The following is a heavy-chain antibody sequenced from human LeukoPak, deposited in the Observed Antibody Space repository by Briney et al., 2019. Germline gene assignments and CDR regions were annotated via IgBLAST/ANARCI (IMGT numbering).Heavy chain of an antibody. J-gene: IGHJ6*02. CDR2: ISAYNGNT. CDR3: ARDSPILTGQLPYGMDV. D-gene: IGHD3-9*01. V-gene: IGHV1-18*01. CDR1: GYTFTSYG. Sequence: ASVKVSCKASGYTFTSYGISWVRQAPGQELEWMGWISAYNGNTNYAQKLQGRVTMTTDTSTSTAYMELRSLRSDDTAVYYCARDSPILTGQLPYGMDVWGQGTTVTVSS.